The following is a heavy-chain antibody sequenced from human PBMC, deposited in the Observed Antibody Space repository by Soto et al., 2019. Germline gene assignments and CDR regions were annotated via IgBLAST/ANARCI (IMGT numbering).Heavy chain of an antibody. CDR1: GASASSPTSN. CDR2: IYYGGST. D-gene: IGHD1-20*01. J-gene: IGHJ6*02. V-gene: IGHV4-61*01. CDR3: AKARDNNINYYYALDV. Sequence: SETLSLTCTVSGASASSPTSNWNWIRQPPGKPLEWIGYIYYGGSTNTNPSLKSRVTISLDTSNDKFSLKLSSVTAAAAAVYYCAKARDNNINYYYALDVWGPGTTVTVSS.